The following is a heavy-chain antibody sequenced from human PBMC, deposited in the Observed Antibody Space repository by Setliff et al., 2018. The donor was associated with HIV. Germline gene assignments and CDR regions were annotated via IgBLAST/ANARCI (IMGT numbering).Heavy chain of an antibody. CDR2: ISYSGST. V-gene: IGHV4-59*11. CDR1: GASIRSQY. J-gene: IGHJ4*01. Sequence: TLSLTCTVSGASIRSQYWSWIRKPPGKGLEWIGYISYSGSTNHNPSLESRVAMSVDTSKQFSLEVSSVTAADTAVYYCARTRGYSYGTLAGFDYWGRGSLVTVSS. CDR3: ARTRGYSYGTLAGFDY. D-gene: IGHD5-18*01.